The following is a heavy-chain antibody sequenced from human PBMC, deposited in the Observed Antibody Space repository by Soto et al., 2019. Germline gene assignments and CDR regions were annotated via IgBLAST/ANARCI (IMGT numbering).Heavy chain of an antibody. CDR3: ARVPDY. Sequence: QLQLQESGSGLVKPSQTLSLTCAVSGGSISSGGYSWSWIRQPPGRGLEWIGYIYQRGSTYYNPSLKSRVTISVDRSKNQFSLKLSSMTAAYTAGYYWARVPDYWGQGTLVTVSS. J-gene: IGHJ4*02. CDR2: IYQRGST. CDR1: GGSISSGGYS. V-gene: IGHV4-30-2*01.